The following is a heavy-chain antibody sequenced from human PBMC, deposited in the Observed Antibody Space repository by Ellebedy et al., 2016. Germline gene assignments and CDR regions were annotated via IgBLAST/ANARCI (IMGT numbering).Heavy chain of an antibody. CDR2: IYYNGNT. V-gene: IGHV4-59*01. D-gene: IGHD3-22*01. CDR3: ARVVSRGPSFDV. CDR1: GGSISGYY. J-gene: IGHJ4*02. Sequence: SETLSLTXTVSGGSISGYYWSWIRQPPGKGLEWIGYIYYNGNTNYNPSLKSRVIISVDTSREQFSLRRSSLTAADTAVYYCARVVSRGPSFDVWGQGTLVTVSS.